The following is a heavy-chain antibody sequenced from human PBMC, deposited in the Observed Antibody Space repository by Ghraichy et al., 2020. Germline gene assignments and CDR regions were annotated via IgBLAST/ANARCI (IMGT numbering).Heavy chain of an antibody. V-gene: IGHV3-23*01. Sequence: GESLNISCAASGFTFSSYAMSWVRQAPGKGLEWVSAISGSGGSTYYADSVKGRFTISRDNSKNTLYLQMNSLRAEDTAVYYCAKDLGTTYSSSWYRDAFDIWGQGTMVTVSS. CDR2: ISGSGGST. D-gene: IGHD6-13*01. J-gene: IGHJ3*02. CDR3: AKDLGTTYSSSWYRDAFDI. CDR1: GFTFSSYA.